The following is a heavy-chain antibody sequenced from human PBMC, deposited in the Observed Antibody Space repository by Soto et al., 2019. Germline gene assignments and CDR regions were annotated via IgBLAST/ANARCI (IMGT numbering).Heavy chain of an antibody. CDR3: AAARNNGYSGYSSVPDY. CDR1: GYTFTGYY. CDR2: INPNSGGT. Sequence: ASVKVSCKASGYTFTGYYMHWVRQAPGQGLEWMGWINPNSGGTNYAQKFQGWVTMTRDTSISTAYMELSRLRSDDTAVYYCAAARNNGYSGYSSVPDYWGQGTLVTVSS. J-gene: IGHJ4*02. D-gene: IGHD5-12*01. V-gene: IGHV1-2*04.